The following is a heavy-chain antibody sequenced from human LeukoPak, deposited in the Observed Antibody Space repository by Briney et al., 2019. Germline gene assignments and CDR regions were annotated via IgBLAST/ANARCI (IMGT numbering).Heavy chain of an antibody. V-gene: IGHV3-7*01. D-gene: IGHD3-22*01. J-gene: IGHJ4*02. CDR1: GFTFSSYW. CDR3: ARAPEMYYYDSSGFDY. CDR2: IKQDGSEK. Sequence: PGGSLRLSCAASGFTFSSYWMSWVRQAPGKGLEWVANIKQDGSEKYYVDSVKGRFTISRDNAKNSLYLQMNSLRAEDTAVYYCARAPEMYYYDSSGFDYWGQGTLVTVSS.